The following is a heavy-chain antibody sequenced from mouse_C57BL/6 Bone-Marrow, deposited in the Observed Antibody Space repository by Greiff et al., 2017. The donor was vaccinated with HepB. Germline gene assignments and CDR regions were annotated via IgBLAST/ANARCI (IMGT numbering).Heavy chain of an antibody. V-gene: IGHV1-59*01. CDR1: GYTFTSYW. Sequence: QVQLKQSGAELVRPGTSVKLSCKASGYTFTSYWMHWVKQRPGQGLEWIGVIDPSDSYTNYNQKFKGKATLTVDTSSSTAYMQLSSLTSEDSAVYYCATLGGSSYNAMDYWGQGTSVTVSS. CDR2: IDPSDSYT. CDR3: ATLGGSSYNAMDY. J-gene: IGHJ4*01. D-gene: IGHD1-1*01.